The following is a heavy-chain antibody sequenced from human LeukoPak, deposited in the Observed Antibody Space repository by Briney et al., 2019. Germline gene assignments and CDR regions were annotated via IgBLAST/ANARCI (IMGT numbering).Heavy chain of an antibody. CDR2: ISSSSSYI. J-gene: IGHJ6*04. CDR3: DRSDSGYDSDYYYGMDV. V-gene: IGHV3-21*01. CDR1: GFTFSSYI. D-gene: IGHD5-12*01. Sequence: GGSLRLSCAASGFTFSSYIMNWVRQAPGKGLEWVSSISSSSSYIYYAHSVRGGFTISRDNAKNSLYLQINRLRAQDTAVYSCDRSDSGYDSDYYYGMDVWGKGTTVTVSS.